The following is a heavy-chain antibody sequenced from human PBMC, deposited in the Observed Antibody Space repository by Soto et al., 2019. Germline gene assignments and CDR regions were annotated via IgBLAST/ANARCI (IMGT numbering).Heavy chain of an antibody. V-gene: IGHV5-51*01. CDR3: ASPPLPGSSLHFIS. D-gene: IGHD2-15*01. CDR1: GYNFANFW. J-gene: IGHJ4*02. Sequence: GESLKISCKGSGYNFANFWIGWVRQMPGKGLEWMGIVYPRDSDTRYSPSFQGQVTISADRSTGTAFLQWRSLKASDTALYYCASPPLPGSSLHFISGGQGPLVTAPS. CDR2: VYPRDSDT.